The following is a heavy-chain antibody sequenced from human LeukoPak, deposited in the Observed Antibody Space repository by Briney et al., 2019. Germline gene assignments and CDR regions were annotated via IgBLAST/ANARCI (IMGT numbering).Heavy chain of an antibody. CDR2: INPNSGGT. D-gene: IGHD5-12*01. V-gene: IGHV1-2*02. CDR1: GYTFTAYN. Sequence: ASVKVSCKASGYTFTAYNLHWVRQAPGQGVEWMGWINPNSGGTNYAQKFQGRVTMTRDTSISTAYVELSRLTSDDTAVYYCARWGRRYSGYEGLDYWGQGALVTVSS. CDR3: ARWGRRYSGYEGLDY. J-gene: IGHJ4*02.